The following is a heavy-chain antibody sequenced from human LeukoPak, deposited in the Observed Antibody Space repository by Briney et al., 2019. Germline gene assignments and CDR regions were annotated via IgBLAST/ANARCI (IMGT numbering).Heavy chain of an antibody. Sequence: GVSLKISCKGSGCSFSTYWIGWVRQMPGKALEWMGIIFLGDSDTRCSQSSQGQVTISADKSITTAYLQWSSLKASDTAMYYCARSDGYNADYWGQGTLVTVSS. D-gene: IGHD5-24*01. V-gene: IGHV5-51*01. CDR1: GCSFSTYW. J-gene: IGHJ4*02. CDR3: ARSDGYNADY. CDR2: IFLGDSDT.